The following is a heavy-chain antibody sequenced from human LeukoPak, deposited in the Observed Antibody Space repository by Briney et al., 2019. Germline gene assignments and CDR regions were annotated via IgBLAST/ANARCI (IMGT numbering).Heavy chain of an antibody. Sequence: SETLSLTCTVSGASVNSGSSYWSWIRQPPGKRLEWIGYIYYSGSTNYNPSLKSRVTISVDTSKNQFSLKLSSVTSADTAVYYCASVRAVAGLDYWGQGTLVTVSS. J-gene: IGHJ4*02. V-gene: IGHV4-61*01. CDR1: GASVNSGSSY. CDR3: ASVRAVAGLDY. CDR2: IYYSGST. D-gene: IGHD6-19*01.